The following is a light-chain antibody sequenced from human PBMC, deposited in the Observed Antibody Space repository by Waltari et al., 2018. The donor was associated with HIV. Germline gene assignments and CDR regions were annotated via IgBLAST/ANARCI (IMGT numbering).Light chain of an antibody. CDR3: QQYYSTPPT. CDR2: WAS. J-gene: IGKJ1*01. CDR1: QSVLYSSNNKNY. Sequence: DIVMTQSPVSLAVSLGERASINCKSSQSVLYSSNNKNYLAWYQQKPGQPPKLLIYWASTQESGVPDRFSGSGSGTDFTLTISSLQAEDVAVYYCQQYYSTPPTFGQGTKVEIK. V-gene: IGKV4-1*01.